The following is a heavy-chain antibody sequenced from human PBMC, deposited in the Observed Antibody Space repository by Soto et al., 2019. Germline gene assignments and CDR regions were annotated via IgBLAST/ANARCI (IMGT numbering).Heavy chain of an antibody. D-gene: IGHD6-19*01. CDR2: ISYDGSNK. V-gene: IGHV3-30-3*01. CDR1: GFTFSSYA. Sequence: VQLLESGGGVVQPGRSLRLSCAASGFTFSSYAMHWVRQAPGKGLEWVAVISYDGSNKYYADSVKGRFTISRDNSKNTLYLQMNSLRAEDTAVYYCARATVAGTVSRYDYWGQGTLVTVSS. CDR3: ARATVAGTVSRYDY. J-gene: IGHJ4*02.